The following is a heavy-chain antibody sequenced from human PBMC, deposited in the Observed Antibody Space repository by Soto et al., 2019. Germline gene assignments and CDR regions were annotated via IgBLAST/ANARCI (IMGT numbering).Heavy chain of an antibody. J-gene: IGHJ4*02. CDR1: YDSIKSRYW. CDR2: IHHTWIT. Sequence: PSQPLSVTCTVFYDSIKSRYWCSCFRKSPGKGLDWIGEIHHTWITNYNPALKSRVTISVDRSKNQFSLNLNSVTAADTAVYYCARDQGAPGNYYTRYFDYWGQGSLVTVSS. V-gene: IGHV4-4*02. CDR3: ARDQGAPGNYYTRYFDY. D-gene: IGHD3-10*01.